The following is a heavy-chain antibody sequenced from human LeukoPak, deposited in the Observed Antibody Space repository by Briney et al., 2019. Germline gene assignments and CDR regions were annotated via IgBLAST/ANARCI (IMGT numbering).Heavy chain of an antibody. Sequence: SETLSLTCTVSGGSFSSRYWSWIRQPPGKGLEWIGYIYYSGSINYNPSLKSRVTISVDTSKNQVSLKLTSVTAADTAVYYCAVTFYYGSSVYHVPYYFDYWGQGTLVTVSS. CDR3: AVTFYYGSSVYHVPYYFDY. V-gene: IGHV4-59*08. D-gene: IGHD3-22*01. CDR1: GGSFSSRY. J-gene: IGHJ4*02. CDR2: IYYSGSI.